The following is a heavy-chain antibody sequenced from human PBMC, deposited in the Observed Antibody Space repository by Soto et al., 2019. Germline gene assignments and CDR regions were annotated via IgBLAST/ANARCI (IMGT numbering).Heavy chain of an antibody. CDR1: GYTFISFS. V-gene: IGHV1-3*01. D-gene: IGHD5-18*01. CDR3: SRGRGYSVGSNGVDV. Sequence: QVQLVQSGAQVKTPGASVKVSCKASGYTFISFSIHWLRQAPGQRPEWMGWITAGNDNTYFSQKFQGRVTITRDTSANQVYMEVSSLRYEDTAVYYCSRGRGYSVGSNGVDVWGQGTTVIVSS. CDR2: ITAGNDNT. J-gene: IGHJ6*02.